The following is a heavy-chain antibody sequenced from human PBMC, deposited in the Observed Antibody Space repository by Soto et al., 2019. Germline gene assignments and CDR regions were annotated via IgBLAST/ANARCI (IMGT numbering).Heavy chain of an antibody. CDR3: ATAVGATKTFDC. J-gene: IGHJ4*02. D-gene: IGHD1-26*01. Sequence: ASVKVSCKVSGYTRTELSMHWVRQAPGKGLEWMGGFDPEDGETIYAQKFQGRVTMTEDTSTDTAYMELSSLRSEDTAVYYCATAVGATKTFDCWGQGTLVTVSS. V-gene: IGHV1-24*01. CDR1: GYTRTELS. CDR2: FDPEDGET.